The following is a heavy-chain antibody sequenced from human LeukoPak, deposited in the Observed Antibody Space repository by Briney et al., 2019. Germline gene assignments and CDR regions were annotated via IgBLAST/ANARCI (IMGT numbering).Heavy chain of an antibody. V-gene: IGHV3-23*01. J-gene: IGHJ4*02. CDR1: GFTFSSYA. CDR3: AKYTSPDGDYPYYFDY. Sequence: GGSLRLSCAASGFTFSSYARNWVRQAPGKGLEWVATISGGGGSTYYADSVKGRFTLSRDTSKNTLYLQMNSLRAEDTAVYYCAKYTSPDGDYPYYFDYWGQGTLVTVSS. D-gene: IGHD4-17*01. CDR2: ISGGGGST.